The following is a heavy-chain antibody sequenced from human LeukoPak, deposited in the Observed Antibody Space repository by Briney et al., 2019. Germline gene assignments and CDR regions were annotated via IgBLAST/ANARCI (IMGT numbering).Heavy chain of an antibody. CDR1: GGTFSSCA. Sequence: SVKVSCKASGGTFSSCAISWVRQAPGQGLEWMGGIIPIFGTANYAQKFQGRVTITADESTSTAYMELSSLRSEDTAVYYCARGVNGYSGNDAFDIWGQGTMVTVSS. CDR3: ARGVNGYSGNDAFDI. V-gene: IGHV1-69*01. J-gene: IGHJ3*02. D-gene: IGHD5-24*01. CDR2: IIPIFGTA.